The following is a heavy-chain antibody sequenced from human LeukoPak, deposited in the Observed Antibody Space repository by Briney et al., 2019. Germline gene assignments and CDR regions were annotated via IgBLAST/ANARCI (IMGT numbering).Heavy chain of an antibody. J-gene: IGHJ4*02. CDR2: ISSSNGYI. CDR3: AKKYSTFDY. D-gene: IGHD6-6*01. CDR1: GFTFSSYT. Sequence: PGGSLRLSCAASGFTFSSYTMNWVRQAPGKGLEWVSYISSSNGYIYYADSVKGRFTISRDNAKNSLYLQMNSLRAEDTAVYYCAKKYSTFDYWGQGTLVTVSS. V-gene: IGHV3-21*04.